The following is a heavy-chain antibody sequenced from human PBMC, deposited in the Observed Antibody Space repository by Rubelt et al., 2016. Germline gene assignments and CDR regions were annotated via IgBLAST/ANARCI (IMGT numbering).Heavy chain of an antibody. V-gene: IGHV1-69*01. D-gene: IGHD3-3*01. CDR3: ARDSGMEWLFDAFDI. CDR1: GGTFSSYA. Sequence: QVQLVQSGAEVKKPGASVKVSCKASGGTFSSYAISWVRQAPGQGLEWMGGIIPIFGTANYGWEFQGRVTITADESTSTAYMELSSLRAEDTAVYYCARDSGMEWLFDAFDIWGQGTMVTVSS. J-gene: IGHJ3*02. CDR2: IIPIFGTA.